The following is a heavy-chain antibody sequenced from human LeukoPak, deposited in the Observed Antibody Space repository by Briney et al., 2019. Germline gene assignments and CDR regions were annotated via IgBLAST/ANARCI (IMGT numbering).Heavy chain of an antibody. J-gene: IGHJ4*02. CDR3: AIQAKQLGILDY. CDR2: IYYSGST. Sequence: PSETLSLTCTVSGGSISSSSYYWGWIRQPPGKGLEWIGSIYYSGSTYYNPSLKSRVTISVDTSKNQFSLKLSSVTAADTAVYYCAIQAKQLGILDYWGKVTLVTVSS. CDR1: GGSISSSSYY. V-gene: IGHV4-39*01. D-gene: IGHD6-6*01.